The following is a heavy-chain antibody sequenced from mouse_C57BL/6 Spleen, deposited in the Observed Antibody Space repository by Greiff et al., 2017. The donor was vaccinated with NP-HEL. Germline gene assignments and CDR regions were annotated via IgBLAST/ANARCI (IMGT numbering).Heavy chain of an antibody. J-gene: IGHJ3*01. V-gene: IGHV5-17*01. CDR2: ISSGSSTI. Sequence: EVKLMESGGGLVKPGGSLKLSCAASGFTFSDYGMHWVRQAPEKGLEWVAYISSGSSTIYYADTVKGRFTISRDNAKNTLFLQMTSLRSEDTAMYYCARTIYYDYDGWFAYWGQGTLVTVSA. CDR1: GFTFSDYG. CDR3: ARTIYYDYDGWFAY. D-gene: IGHD2-4*01.